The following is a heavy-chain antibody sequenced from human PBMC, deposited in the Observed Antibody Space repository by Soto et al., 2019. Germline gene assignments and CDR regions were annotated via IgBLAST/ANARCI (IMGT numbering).Heavy chain of an antibody. CDR3: ASGDGVVVTAIPSDY. D-gene: IGHD2-21*02. V-gene: IGHV1-18*01. J-gene: IGHJ4*02. CDR2: ISAYNGNT. CDR1: GYTFTSYG. Sequence: ASVKVSCKASGYTFTSYGISWVRQAPGQGLEWMGWISAYNGNTNYAQKLQGRVTMTTDTSTSTAYMELRSLRSDDTAVYYCASGDGVVVTAIPSDYSGQGTLLTVSS.